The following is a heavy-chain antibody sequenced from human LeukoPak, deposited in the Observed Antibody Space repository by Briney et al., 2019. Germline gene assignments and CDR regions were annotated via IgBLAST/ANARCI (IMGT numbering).Heavy chain of an antibody. V-gene: IGHV3-23*01. D-gene: IGHD3-22*01. Sequence: GGSLRLSCAASGFTFSSYAMSWVRQAPGKGLEWVSAISGSGGSTYYADSVKGRFTISRDNSKNTLYLQMNSLRAEDTAVYHCAKGNTMIVVVITTPPVMDVWGQGTTVTVSS. CDR3: AKGNTMIVVVITTPPVMDV. J-gene: IGHJ6*02. CDR1: GFTFSSYA. CDR2: ISGSGGST.